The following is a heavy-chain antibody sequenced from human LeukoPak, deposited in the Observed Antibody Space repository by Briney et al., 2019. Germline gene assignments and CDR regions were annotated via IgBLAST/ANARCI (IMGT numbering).Heavy chain of an antibody. CDR2: IYYSGST. V-gene: IGHV4-59*01. J-gene: IGHJ4*02. D-gene: IGHD3-9*01. CDR3: ARGDDILTGYYPFDH. CDR1: GGSISSYY. Sequence: SETLSLTCTVSGGSISSYYWSWIRQPPGKGLEWIGYIYYSGSTNYNPSLKSRVTISVDTSKNQFSLKLSSVTAADTAVYYCARGDDILTGYYPFDHWGQGTLVTVSS.